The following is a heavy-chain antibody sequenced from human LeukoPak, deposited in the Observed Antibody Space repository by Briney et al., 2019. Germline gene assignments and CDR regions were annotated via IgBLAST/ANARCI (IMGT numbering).Heavy chain of an antibody. V-gene: IGHV3-23*01. Sequence: GGSLRLSCGASGFTFSSYAMSWVRRAPRKGLEWVSTISGIGDSTYYADSVKGRFTISRDNSKNTLYLQMNSLRAEDTAVYYCAKGPNRIDYWGQGTLVTVSS. CDR1: GFTFSSYA. CDR2: ISGIGDST. CDR3: AKGPNRIDY. J-gene: IGHJ4*02. D-gene: IGHD2-8*01.